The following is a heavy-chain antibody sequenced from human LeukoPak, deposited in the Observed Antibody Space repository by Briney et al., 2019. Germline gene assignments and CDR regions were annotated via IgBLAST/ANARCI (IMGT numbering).Heavy chain of an antibody. CDR1: GGSFSGYY. D-gene: IGHD2-15*01. CDR3: ATASPGLATPYYYYYMDV. CDR2: IYYSGST. V-gene: IGHV4-39*01. Sequence: SETLSLTCAVYGGSFSGYYWGWIRQPPGKGLEWIGSIYYSGSTYYNPSLKSRVTISVDTSKNQFSLKLSSVTAADTAVYYCATASPGLATPYYYYYMDVWGKGTTVTISS. J-gene: IGHJ6*03.